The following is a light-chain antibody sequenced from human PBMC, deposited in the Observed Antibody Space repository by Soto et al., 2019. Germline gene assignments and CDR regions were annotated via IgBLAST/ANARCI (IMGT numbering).Light chain of an antibody. Sequence: DLQMTQSPPTLSGSVGDRVTITRLASQAISSLLAWYQQKPGKAPKLLIYKASTLKSGVPSRFSGSGSGTDFTLTINTLHPEDFATYYCLQVYSFPRTFGQGTKVDIK. J-gene: IGKJ1*01. CDR3: LQVYSFPRT. CDR2: KAS. CDR1: QAISSL. V-gene: IGKV1-5*03.